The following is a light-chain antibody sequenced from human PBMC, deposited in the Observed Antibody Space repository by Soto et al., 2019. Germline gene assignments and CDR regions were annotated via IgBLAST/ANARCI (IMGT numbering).Light chain of an antibody. V-gene: IGLV1-40*01. CDR1: SSNIGEGYD. CDR3: QSYDSSLSGFV. CDR2: GNN. J-gene: IGLJ1*01. Sequence: QSVLTQPPSVSGAPGQRVTISCTGSSSNIGEGYDVHWYQQLPGTAPKLLIYGNNNRPSGVPDRFSGSKSDTSASLAIFGLQAEDEADYSCQSYDSSLSGFVFGTGTKLTVL.